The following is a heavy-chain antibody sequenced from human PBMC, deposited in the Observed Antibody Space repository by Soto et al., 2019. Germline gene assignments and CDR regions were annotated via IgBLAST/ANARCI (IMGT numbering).Heavy chain of an antibody. CDR3: ARGFEVVVPAAHNVGFDY. Sequence: GGSLRLSCAASGFTVSSNYMSWVRQAPGKGLEWVSVIYSGGSTYYADSVKGRFTISRDNSKNTLYLQMNSLRAEDTAVYYCARGFEVVVPAAHNVGFDYWGQGTLVTVSS. J-gene: IGHJ4*02. CDR2: IYSGGST. V-gene: IGHV3-66*01. CDR1: GFTVSSNY. D-gene: IGHD2-2*01.